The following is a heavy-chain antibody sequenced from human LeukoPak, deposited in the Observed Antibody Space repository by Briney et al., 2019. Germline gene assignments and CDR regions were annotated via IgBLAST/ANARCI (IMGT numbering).Heavy chain of an antibody. Sequence: GGSLRLSCAASGFTFSSYSMNWVRQAPGKGLEWASSISSSSSYIYYADSVKGRFTISRDNAKNSLYLQMNSLRAEDTAVYYCARDHSSGWCGYWGQGTLVTVSS. CDR2: ISSSSSYI. CDR1: GFTFSSYS. J-gene: IGHJ4*02. D-gene: IGHD6-19*01. CDR3: ARDHSSGWCGY. V-gene: IGHV3-21*01.